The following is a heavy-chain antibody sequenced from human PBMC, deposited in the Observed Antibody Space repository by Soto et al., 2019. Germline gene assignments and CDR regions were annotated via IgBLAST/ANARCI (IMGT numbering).Heavy chain of an antibody. V-gene: IGHV1-18*01. Sequence: QVQLVQSGAEVKKPGASVKVSCKASGYTFTSYSISWVRQAPGQGLEWMGWISAYNGNTYHARKLQGRVTMTTDTSASTAYMELRSLISDDTAVYYCARDVGYGLIDYWGQGTLVTVSS. D-gene: IGHD5-18*01. CDR1: GYTFTSYS. CDR3: ARDVGYGLIDY. J-gene: IGHJ4*02. CDR2: ISAYNGNT.